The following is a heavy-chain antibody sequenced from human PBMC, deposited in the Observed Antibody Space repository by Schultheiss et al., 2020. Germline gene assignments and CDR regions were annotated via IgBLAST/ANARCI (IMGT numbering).Heavy chain of an antibody. CDR3: ARGSWSYHVYYFDY. J-gene: IGHJ4*02. CDR1: GYAFTSYG. CDR2: IIPILDIA. Sequence: SVKVSGKASGYAFTSYGISWVRQAPGQGLEWMGRIIPILDIANCAQKFRGRVTITADKSTSTAYMELSSLRSEDTAVYYCARGSWSYHVYYFDYWGQGTLV. V-gene: IGHV1-69*04. D-gene: IGHD1-26*01.